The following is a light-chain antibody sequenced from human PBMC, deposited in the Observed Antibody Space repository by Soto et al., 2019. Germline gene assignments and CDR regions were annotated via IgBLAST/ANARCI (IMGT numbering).Light chain of an antibody. V-gene: IGLV6-57*04. CDR3: QSFDRDNLVV. J-gene: IGLJ2*01. CDR2: QDY. Sequence: NFMLTQPHSLSESPGKTVTISCTRTTGTIASKFVQWYQHHPGSAPTNVIYQDYHTPSGVPHRFSGSIDRSSNSASLTISDLETEDDADYYCQSFDRDNLVVFGGGTELTVL. CDR1: TGTIASKF.